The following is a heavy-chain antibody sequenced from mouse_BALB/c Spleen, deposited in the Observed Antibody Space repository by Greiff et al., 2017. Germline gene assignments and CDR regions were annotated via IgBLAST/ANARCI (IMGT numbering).Heavy chain of an antibody. CDR1: GYTFTSYY. D-gene: IGHD2-10*01. J-gene: IGHJ4*01. V-gene: IGHV1S81*02. CDR2: INPSNGGT. Sequence: VQLQQPGAELVKPGASVKLSCKASGYTFTSYYMYWVKQRPGQGLEWIGGINPSNGGTNFNEKFKSKATLTVDKSSSTAYMQLSSLTSEDSAVYYCTRRAYSYAMDYWGQGTSVTVSS. CDR3: TRRAYSYAMDY.